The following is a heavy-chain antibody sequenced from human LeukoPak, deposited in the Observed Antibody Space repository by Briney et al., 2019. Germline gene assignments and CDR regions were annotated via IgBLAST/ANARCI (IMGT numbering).Heavy chain of an antibody. CDR1: GFRFSSWW. CDR2: IKQDGNEK. CDR3: VREDRSCYYY. Sequence: GGSLRLSCAASGFRFSSWWMSWVRQAPGKGLEWVANIKQDGNEKYYVDSVKGRFTISRDNDKNSLYLQMNSLRAEDTAVYYCVREDRSCYYYWGQGTLVTVPS. V-gene: IGHV3-7*03. J-gene: IGHJ4*02. D-gene: IGHD2-15*01.